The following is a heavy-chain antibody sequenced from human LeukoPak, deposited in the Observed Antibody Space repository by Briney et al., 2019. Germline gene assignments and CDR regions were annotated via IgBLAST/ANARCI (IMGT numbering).Heavy chain of an antibody. D-gene: IGHD2-15*01. V-gene: IGHV4-30-4*01. Sequence: PSETLSLTCTVSGGSISSGDYYWSWIRQPPGTGLEWIGYIYYSGSTYYNPSLKSRVTISVDTSKNQFSLKLSSVTAADTAVYYCARAKGVPRWWFDPWGQGTLVTVSS. CDR2: IYYSGST. CDR1: GGSISSGDYY. CDR3: ARAKGVPRWWFDP. J-gene: IGHJ5*02.